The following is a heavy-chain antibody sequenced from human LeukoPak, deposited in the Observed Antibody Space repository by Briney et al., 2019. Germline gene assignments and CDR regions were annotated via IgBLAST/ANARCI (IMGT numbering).Heavy chain of an antibody. Sequence: SSETLSLTCAVYGGSFSGYYWSWIRQPPGKGLEWIGEINHSGSTNYNPSLKSRVTISVDTSKNQFSLKLSSVTAADTAVYYCARVGDGYNVDYWGQGTLVTVSS. D-gene: IGHD5-24*01. CDR2: INHSGST. CDR3: ARVGDGYNVDY. V-gene: IGHV4-34*01. J-gene: IGHJ4*02. CDR1: GGSFSGYY.